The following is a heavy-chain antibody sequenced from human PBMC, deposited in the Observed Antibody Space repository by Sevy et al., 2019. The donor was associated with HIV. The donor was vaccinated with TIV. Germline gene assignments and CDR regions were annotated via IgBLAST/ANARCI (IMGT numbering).Heavy chain of an antibody. CDR1: GFTFSSYS. CDR2: ISSSSSTI. CDR3: ARDSGSSWYRGYFDY. Sequence: GESLKISCAASGFTFSSYSMNWVRQAPGKGLEWVSYISSSSSTIYYADSVKGRFTISRDNAKNSLYLQMNSLRDEDTAVYYCARDSGSSWYRGYFDYWGQGTLVTVSS. D-gene: IGHD6-13*01. J-gene: IGHJ4*02. V-gene: IGHV3-48*02.